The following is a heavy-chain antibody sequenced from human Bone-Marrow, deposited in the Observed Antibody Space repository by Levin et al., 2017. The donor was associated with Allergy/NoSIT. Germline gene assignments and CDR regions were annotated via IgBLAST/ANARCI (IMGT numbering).Heavy chain of an antibody. Sequence: GESLKISCKGFGYSFISYWIGWVRQMPGKGLEWMGVISADDSDSRYSPSFEGQVSISVDTSISTVYLQWSSLKASDTAMYYCARMYDTSGDYSYFDYWGQGTLVTVSS. J-gene: IGHJ4*02. CDR1: GYSFISYW. V-gene: IGHV5-51*01. D-gene: IGHD3-22*01. CDR3: ARMYDTSGDYSYFDY. CDR2: ISADDSDS.